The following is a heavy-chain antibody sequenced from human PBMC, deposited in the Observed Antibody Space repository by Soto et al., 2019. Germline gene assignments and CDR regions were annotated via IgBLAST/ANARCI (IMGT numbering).Heavy chain of an antibody. CDR1: GFTFSSYS. CDR3: ARDQTVTTIAYYFDY. J-gene: IGHJ4*02. V-gene: IGHV3-21*01. Sequence: GGSLRLSCAASGFTFSSYSMNWVRQAPGKGLEWVSSISSSSSYIYYADSVKGRFTISRDNAKNSLYLQMNSLRAEDTAVYYCARDQTVTTIAYYFDYWGQGTLVTVSS. D-gene: IGHD4-4*01. CDR2: ISSSSSYI.